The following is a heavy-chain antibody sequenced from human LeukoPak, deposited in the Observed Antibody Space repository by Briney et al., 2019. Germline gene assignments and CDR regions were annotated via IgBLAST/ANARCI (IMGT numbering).Heavy chain of an antibody. CDR1: GFTFSSYW. CDR3: ASGWSAASFDY. CDR2: IKQDGSEK. J-gene: IGHJ4*02. Sequence: GGSLRLSCAASGFTFSSYWMSWVRQAPGKGLKWVANIKQDGSEKYYVDSVKGRFTISRDNAKNSLYLQMNSLRAEDTAVYYCASGWSAASFDYWGQGTLVTVSS. V-gene: IGHV3-7*01. D-gene: IGHD2-15*01.